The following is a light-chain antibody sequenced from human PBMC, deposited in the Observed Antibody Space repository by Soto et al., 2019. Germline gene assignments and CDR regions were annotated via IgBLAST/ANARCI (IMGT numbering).Light chain of an antibody. CDR3: SSYAGAVV. V-gene: IGLV2-23*01. CDR2: EGS. J-gene: IGLJ2*01. Sequence: QSALTQPASESGSPGQSITISCTGTSSDVGSYNLVSWYQHHPGKAPKLMIYEGSNRPSGVSNRFSGSKSGNTASLTISGLQAEDEADYYCSSYAGAVVFGGGTKLTVL. CDR1: SSDVGSYNL.